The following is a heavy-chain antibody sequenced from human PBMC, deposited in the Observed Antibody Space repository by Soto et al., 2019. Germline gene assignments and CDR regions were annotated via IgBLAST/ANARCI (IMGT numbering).Heavy chain of an antibody. CDR3: AKDPPGEGYYYYCRDG. D-gene: IGHD3-10*01. Sequence: HPGVTLRLSCAVSGFTLSSSAMSWVRQAPGQRLEWVSAISGSGGSTYYADSVKGWFTISRDNSKNTLYLQMNSLSAEDTAVYYCAKDPPGEGYYYYCRDGWGQGTTGTVSS. CDR2: ISGSGGST. V-gene: IGHV3-23*01. J-gene: IGHJ6*02. CDR1: GFTLSSSA.